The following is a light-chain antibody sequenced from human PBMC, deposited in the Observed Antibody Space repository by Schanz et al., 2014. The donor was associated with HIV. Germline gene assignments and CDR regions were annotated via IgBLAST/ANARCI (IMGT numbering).Light chain of an antibody. CDR1: NLGSKS. CDR3: QVWDSSTDVV. Sequence: VLTQPPSVSVAPGKTARIPCGGNNLGSKSVHWYQQKPGQAPVLVISYDTDRPSGIPERFSGSNSGHTATLTLSRVETGDEADYFCQVWDSSTDVVFGGGTKLTVL. CDR2: YDT. J-gene: IGLJ2*01. V-gene: IGLV3-21*04.